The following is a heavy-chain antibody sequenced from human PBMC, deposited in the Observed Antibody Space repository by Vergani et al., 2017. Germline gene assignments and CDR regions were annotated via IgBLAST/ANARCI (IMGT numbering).Heavy chain of an antibody. V-gene: IGHV4-34*02. Sequence: QVQLQQWGAGVVKPSGTLSLTCAVFGESFSSFYWSWIRQPPGKGLEWIGEINNDGHTNYNPSLESRVTVSRDTAKHQFSLNLMSVTAADTAMYYCAVRPRVNLGGGEIVTKRTFDYWRQGSLVTVS. D-gene: IGHD3-10*01. CDR2: INNDGHT. J-gene: IGHJ4*02. CDR1: GESFSSFY. CDR3: AVRPRVNLGGGEIVTKRTFDY.